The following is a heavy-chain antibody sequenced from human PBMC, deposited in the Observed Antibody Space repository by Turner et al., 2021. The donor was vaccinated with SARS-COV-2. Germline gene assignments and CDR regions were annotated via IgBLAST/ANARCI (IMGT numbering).Heavy chain of an antibody. J-gene: IGHJ6*02. D-gene: IGHD6-13*01. V-gene: IGHV1-69*02. CDR1: GLPFSPYT. CDR2: IIPSLGIT. CDR3: ARNEEGIAAAYYYAMDV. Sequence: VQLCQSGAAVTKPGSSVTVSCMASGLPFSPYTISWVRQAPGQGLEWMGRIIPSLGITTYAQKFQGRVTITADKTTSTAYMELSSLRSEDTAVYYCARNEEGIAAAYYYAMDVWGQGTTVTVSS.